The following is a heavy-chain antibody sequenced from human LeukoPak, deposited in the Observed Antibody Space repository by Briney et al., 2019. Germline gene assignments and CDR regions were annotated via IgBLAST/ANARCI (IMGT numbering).Heavy chain of an antibody. D-gene: IGHD3-22*01. CDR1: GFTFSSYA. V-gene: IGHV3-23*01. CDR3: AKDDYYDSSGYYQPYDAFDI. Sequence: GGSLRLSCAASGFTFSSYAMSWVRQAPGKGLEWVSAISGSGGSTYYADSVKGRFTISRDNSKNTLYLQMNSLRAEDTAVYYCAKDDYYDSSGYYQPYDAFDIWGQGTMVTVSS. J-gene: IGHJ3*02. CDR2: ISGSGGST.